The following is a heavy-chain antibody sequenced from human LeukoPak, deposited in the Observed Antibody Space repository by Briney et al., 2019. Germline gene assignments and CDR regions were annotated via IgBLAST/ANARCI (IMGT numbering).Heavy chain of an antibody. CDR2: ISAYNGNT. Sequence: ASVKVSCKASGYTFTSYDISWVRQAPGQGLEWMGWISAYNGNTNYAQNLQGRVTMTTDTSTSTAYMELRSLRSDDTAVYYCARSGILTDYYKANDYWGQGTLVTVSS. CDR3: ARSGILTDYYKANDY. D-gene: IGHD3-9*01. CDR1: GYTFTSYD. J-gene: IGHJ4*02. V-gene: IGHV1-18*04.